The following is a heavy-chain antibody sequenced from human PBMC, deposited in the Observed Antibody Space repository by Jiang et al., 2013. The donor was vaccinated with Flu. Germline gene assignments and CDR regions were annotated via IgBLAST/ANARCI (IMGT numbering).Heavy chain of an antibody. CDR3: ARDYFDY. V-gene: IGHV4-30-2*04. J-gene: IGHJ4*02. Sequence: KSRVTISVDTSKNQFSLKLSSVTAADTAVYYCARDYFDYWGQGTLVTVSS.